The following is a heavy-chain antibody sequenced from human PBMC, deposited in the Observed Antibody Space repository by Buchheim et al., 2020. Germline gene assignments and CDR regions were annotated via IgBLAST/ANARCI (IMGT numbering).Heavy chain of an antibody. CDR3: VGASAVGRFDP. Sequence: DVQVLESGGDLVQPGGSLRLSCVASGFTFSSGAITWVRQARGKGLEWVSAVSGSGLSTYYADSVKGRFTISRDNSKNTVYLQMDSLRAEDTAIYYCVGASAVGRFDPWGQGTL. CDR2: VSGSGLST. CDR1: GFTFSSGA. J-gene: IGHJ5*02. D-gene: IGHD1-26*01. V-gene: IGHV3-23*01.